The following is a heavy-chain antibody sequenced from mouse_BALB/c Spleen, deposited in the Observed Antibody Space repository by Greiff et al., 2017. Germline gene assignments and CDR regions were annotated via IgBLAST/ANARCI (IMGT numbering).Heavy chain of an antibody. CDR2: IDPANGNT. V-gene: IGHV14-3*02. CDR1: GFNIKDTY. D-gene: IGHD2-14*01. J-gene: IGHJ3*01. Sequence: EVKLQESGAELVKPGASVKLSCTASGFNIKDTYMHWVKQRPEQGLEWIGRIDPANGNTKYDPKFQGKATITADTSSNTAYLQLSSLTSEDTAVYYCARPYYRYDWFAYWGQGTLVTVSA. CDR3: ARPYYRYDWFAY.